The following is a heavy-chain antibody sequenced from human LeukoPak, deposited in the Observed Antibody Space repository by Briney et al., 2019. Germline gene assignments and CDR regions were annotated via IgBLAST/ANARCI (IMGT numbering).Heavy chain of an antibody. CDR2: INPIFGTP. J-gene: IGHJ6*04. D-gene: IGHD1-14*01. CDR3: AILDRYHLYRDV. Sequence: ASVKVSCKSSGCTFRTYSVTWVRQAPGQGLEWMGGINPIFGTPNYAHKFQGRVKVTTDDATGTAYMELSSLMSEDTAIYYCAILDRYHLYRDVWGKGTPVTVSS. V-gene: IGHV1-69*05. CDR1: GCTFRTYS.